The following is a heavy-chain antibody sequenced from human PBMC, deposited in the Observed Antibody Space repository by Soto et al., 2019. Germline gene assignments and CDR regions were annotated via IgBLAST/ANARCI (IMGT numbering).Heavy chain of an antibody. CDR2: ISGSGDIT. D-gene: IGHD2-21*02. CDR3: ALPTAY. V-gene: IGHV3-23*01. J-gene: IGHJ4*02. Sequence: EVQLLESGGALVQRGGSLRLSCAASGFTFSRYTMTWVRQAPGKGLEWISSISGSGDITYYADSVKGRLTITRDNAKNTLFLQMNSLRVEDTAVYYCALPTAYWGQGTLVTVSS. CDR1: GFTFSRYT.